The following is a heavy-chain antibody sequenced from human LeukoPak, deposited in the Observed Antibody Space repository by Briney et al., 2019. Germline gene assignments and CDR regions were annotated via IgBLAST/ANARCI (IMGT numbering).Heavy chain of an antibody. CDR1: GFTLSDYY. CDR3: ARESRYCSGGSCTGAFDI. J-gene: IGHJ3*02. CDR2: ISSSSSYT. V-gene: IGHV3-11*06. Sequence: GGSLRLSCAASGFTLSDYYMSWIRQAPGKGLEWVSYISSSSSYTNYADSVKGRFTISRDNAKNSLYLQMNSLRAEGTAVYYCARESRYCSGGSCTGAFDIWGQGTMVTVSS. D-gene: IGHD2-15*01.